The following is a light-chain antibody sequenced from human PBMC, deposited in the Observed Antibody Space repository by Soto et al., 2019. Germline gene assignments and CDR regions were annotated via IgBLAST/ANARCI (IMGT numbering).Light chain of an antibody. Sequence: EIVLTQSPATLSLCPGERATLSCRASQSISSYLAWYQQKPGQAPRLLFYDASISASGIPARFSGSGAGTDFTLTISSLEPEDLAVYYCQQRRDWPRTFGRGTKLEIK. CDR1: QSISSY. CDR2: DAS. V-gene: IGKV3-11*01. J-gene: IGKJ2*01. CDR3: QQRRDWPRT.